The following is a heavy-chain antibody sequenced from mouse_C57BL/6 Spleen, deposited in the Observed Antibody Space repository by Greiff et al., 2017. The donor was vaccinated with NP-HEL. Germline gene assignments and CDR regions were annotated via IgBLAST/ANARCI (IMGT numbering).Heavy chain of an antibody. Sequence: VQLQQSGAELVRPGASVTLSCKASGYTFTDYEMHWVKQTPVHGLEWIGAIDPETGGTAYNQKFQGKAILTADKSSSTAYMELRSLTSEDSAVYYCTRLAYYSNYRFAYWGQGTLVTVSA. D-gene: IGHD2-5*01. V-gene: IGHV1-15*01. CDR3: TRLAYYSNYRFAY. CDR2: IDPETGGT. CDR1: GYTFTDYE. J-gene: IGHJ3*01.